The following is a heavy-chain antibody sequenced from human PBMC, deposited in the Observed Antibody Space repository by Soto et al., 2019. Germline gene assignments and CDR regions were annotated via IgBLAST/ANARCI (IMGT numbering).Heavy chain of an antibody. CDR3: ASGSSGARYDY. D-gene: IGHD3-16*02. V-gene: IGHV1-18*04. Sequence: QIHLVQSGAEVRKPGASVNVSCKTSGYIFTNYGVSWVRQAPGEGLEVVGWISGYNGYPKYGQRFQGRVTLSTDTSTTTGYMELRNLRSDATAVYYCASGSSGARYDYWGQGTLLTVSS. J-gene: IGHJ4*02. CDR1: GYIFTNYG. CDR2: ISGYNGYP.